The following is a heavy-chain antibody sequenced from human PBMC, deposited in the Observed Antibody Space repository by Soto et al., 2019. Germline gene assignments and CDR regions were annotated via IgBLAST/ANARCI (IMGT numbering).Heavy chain of an antibody. CDR1: GYTFTSYG. J-gene: IGHJ4*02. CDR2: ISAYNGNT. Sequence: ASVKVSCKASGYTFTSYGISWVRQAPGQGLEWMGWISAYNGNTNYAQKHQGRVTMTTDTSTSTAYMELRSLRSDDTAVYYCARDGGYYYDSSGYYPDYWGQGTLVTVSS. CDR3: ARDGGYYYDSSGYYPDY. D-gene: IGHD3-22*01. V-gene: IGHV1-18*01.